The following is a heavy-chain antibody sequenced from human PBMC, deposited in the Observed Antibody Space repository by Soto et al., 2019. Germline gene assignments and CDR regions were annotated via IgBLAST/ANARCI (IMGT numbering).Heavy chain of an antibody. J-gene: IGHJ4*02. CDR2: ITGDGSGT. V-gene: IGHV3-23*01. CDR1: V. CDR3: AKDRKSGSGWYWDY. D-gene: IGHD6-19*01. Sequence: VMSWVRQAPGKGLEWVSSITGDGSGTYYADSVKGRFIVSRDNSKNTLSLHMNSLRAEDTAVYYCAKDRKSGSGWYWDYWGQGTLVTVSS.